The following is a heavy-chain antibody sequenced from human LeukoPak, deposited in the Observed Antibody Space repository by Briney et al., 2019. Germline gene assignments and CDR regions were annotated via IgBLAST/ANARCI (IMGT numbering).Heavy chain of an antibody. D-gene: IGHD6-19*01. Sequence: PSETLSLTCTVSGGSISSGSYYWGWLRQPPGKGLEWIVSIYYSGNTYYNPSLKSRVTISVDTSKNQFSLKLSSVTAADTAVYYCARLAHSSGWYFDYWGQGTLVTVSS. CDR2: IYYSGNT. CDR1: GGSISSGSYY. CDR3: ARLAHSSGWYFDY. V-gene: IGHV4-39*01. J-gene: IGHJ4*02.